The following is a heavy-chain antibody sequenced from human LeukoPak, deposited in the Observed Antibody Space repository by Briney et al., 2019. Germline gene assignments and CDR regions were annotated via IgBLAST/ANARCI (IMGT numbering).Heavy chain of an antibody. CDR2: IKQDGTEK. J-gene: IGHJ4*02. CDR3: ARLGIITAAGSNDY. D-gene: IGHD6-13*01. CDR1: GFTLSNHW. V-gene: IGHV3-7*03. Sequence: GGSLRLSCAASGFTLSNHWMIWVRQAPGKGLECVANIKQDGTEKYYLDSVKGRFTISRDNAKNSLYLQMNSLRAEDTAVYYCARLGIITAAGSNDYWGQGTLVTVSS.